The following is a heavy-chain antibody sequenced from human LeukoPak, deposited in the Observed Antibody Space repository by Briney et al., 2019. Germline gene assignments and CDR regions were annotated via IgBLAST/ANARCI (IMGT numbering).Heavy chain of an antibody. CDR2: NIPILGIA. D-gene: IGHD3-22*01. CDR1: GGTFSSYA. V-gene: IGHV1-69*04. CDR3: AREGYDSSGYYLYYFDY. Sequence: GSSVKVSCKASGGTFSSYAISWVRQAPGQGLEWMGRNIPILGIANYAQKFQGRVTITADKSTSTAYMELSSLRSEDTAVYYCAREGYDSSGYYLYYFDYWGQGTLVTVSS. J-gene: IGHJ4*02.